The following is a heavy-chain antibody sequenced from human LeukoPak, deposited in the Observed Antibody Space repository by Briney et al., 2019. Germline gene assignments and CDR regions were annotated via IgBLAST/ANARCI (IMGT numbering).Heavy chain of an antibody. CDR1: GFTFSSYT. D-gene: IGHD3-9*01. Sequence: GGSLRLSCEASGFTFSSYTLTWVRQAPGKGLEWVSSISSSSGYIYYADSVKGRFTISRDNAKRSLSLQMNSLRDEDTAVYYCAKGLMGILTGYYLAYWGQGTLVTVSS. J-gene: IGHJ4*02. V-gene: IGHV3-21*04. CDR3: AKGLMGILTGYYLAY. CDR2: ISSSSGYI.